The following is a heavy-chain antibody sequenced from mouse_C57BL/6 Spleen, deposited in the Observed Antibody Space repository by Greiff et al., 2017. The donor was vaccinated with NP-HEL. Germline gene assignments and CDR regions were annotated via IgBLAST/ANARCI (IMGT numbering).Heavy chain of an antibody. Sequence: EVQLQQSGPGLVKPSQSLSLPCSVTGYSITSGYYWNWIRQFPGNKLEWMGYISYDGSNNYNPSLKNRISITRDTSKNQFFLKLNSVTTEDTATYYCAREDYWGQGTTLTVSS. V-gene: IGHV3-6*01. CDR1: GYSITSGYY. CDR3: AREDY. CDR2: ISYDGSN. J-gene: IGHJ2*01.